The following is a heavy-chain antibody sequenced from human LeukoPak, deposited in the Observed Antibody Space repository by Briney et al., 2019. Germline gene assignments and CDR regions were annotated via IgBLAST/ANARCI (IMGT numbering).Heavy chain of an antibody. CDR1: GDSVSSNSAA. V-gene: IGHV6-1*01. D-gene: IGHD2-15*01. Sequence: SQTHSLTCAISGDSVSSNSAAWNWIRQSPSRGLEWLGRTYSRSKWYDDYAVSVKSRITINPDTSKNQFSLHLNSVTPEDTAVYYCARGVQPLHESDAFDIWGQGTLVTVSS. J-gene: IGHJ3*02. CDR3: ARGVQPLHESDAFDI. CDR2: TYSRSKWYD.